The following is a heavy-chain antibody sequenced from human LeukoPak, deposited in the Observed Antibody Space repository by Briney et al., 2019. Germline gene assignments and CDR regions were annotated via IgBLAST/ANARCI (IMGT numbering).Heavy chain of an antibody. D-gene: IGHD3-10*01. CDR2: IIPILGIA. V-gene: IGHV1-69*04. CDR1: GGTFSSYA. CDR3: ARAPPLRGSYYYGMDV. Sequence: SVKVSCKASGGTFSSYAISWVRQAPGQGLEWMGRIIPILGIANYAQKFQGRVTITADKSTSTAYMELSSLRSEDTAVYYCARAPPLRGSYYYGMDVWGQGTTVTVSS. J-gene: IGHJ6*02.